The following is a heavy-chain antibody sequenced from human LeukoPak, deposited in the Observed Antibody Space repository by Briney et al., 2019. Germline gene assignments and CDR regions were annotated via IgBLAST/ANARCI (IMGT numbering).Heavy chain of an antibody. CDR2: INHSGST. CDR3: ARERGYSYGYGFYYMDV. J-gene: IGHJ6*03. V-gene: IGHV4-34*01. Sequence: KTSETLSLTCAVYGGSFSGYYWSWIRQPPGKGLEWSGEINHSGSTNYNPSLKSRVTISVDTSKNQFSLKLSSVTAADTAVYYCARERGYSYGYGFYYMDVWGKGTTVTVSS. CDR1: GGSFSGYY. D-gene: IGHD5-18*01.